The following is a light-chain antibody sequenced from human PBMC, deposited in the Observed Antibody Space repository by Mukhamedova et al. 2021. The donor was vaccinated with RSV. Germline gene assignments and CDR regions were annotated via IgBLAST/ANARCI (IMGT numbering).Light chain of an antibody. CDR3: HQSSSLSWM. CDR2: YAS. J-gene: IGKJ1*01. V-gene: IGKV6-21*01. Sequence: DQSPKLLIKYASQSFSVVPSRFSGSGSGTDFTLTINSLEAEDAATYYCHQSSSLSWMFGQGTKVEIK.